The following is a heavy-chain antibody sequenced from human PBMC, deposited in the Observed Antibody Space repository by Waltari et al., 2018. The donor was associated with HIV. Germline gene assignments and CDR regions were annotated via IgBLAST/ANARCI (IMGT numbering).Heavy chain of an antibody. J-gene: IGHJ4*02. D-gene: IGHD2-2*01. CDR2: IILIFGTA. V-gene: IGHV1-69*01. CDR3: ARGHSSTSPPQYYFDY. Sequence: QVQLVQSGAEVKKPGSSVKVSCKASGGTFRSYAISWVRQAPGQGLEWMGGIILIFGTANYAQRFQGRVTITADESTSTAYMELSSLRAEDTAVYYCARGHSSTSPPQYYFDYWGQGTLVTVSS. CDR1: GGTFRSYA.